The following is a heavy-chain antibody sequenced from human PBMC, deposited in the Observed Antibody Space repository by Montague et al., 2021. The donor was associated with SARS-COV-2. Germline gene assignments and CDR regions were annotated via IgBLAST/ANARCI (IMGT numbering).Heavy chain of an antibody. D-gene: IGHD3-22*01. Sequence: TLSLTCTVSGDSMTSGSHFWTWIRQPAGKGLEWIGHIQASATSNYNPSLRDRITLSIDTSRNQFSLELRSVTAADTAVYFCARDRPESWRISPGLAGLFATVVHSASGMDVWGRGTTVIVS. CDR1: GDSMTSGSHF. CDR2: IQASATS. J-gene: IGHJ6*02. CDR3: ARDRPESWRISPGLAGLFATVVHSASGMDV. V-gene: IGHV4-61*09.